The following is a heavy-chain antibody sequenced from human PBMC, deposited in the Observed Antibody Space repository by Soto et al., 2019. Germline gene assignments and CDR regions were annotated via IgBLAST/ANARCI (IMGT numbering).Heavy chain of an antibody. D-gene: IGHD6-6*01. J-gene: IGHJ5*02. CDR3: AVAAHNWFDP. CDR1: GGTFSSYA. CDR2: IIPIFGTA. V-gene: IGHV1-69*13. Sequence: ASVKVSCKASGGTFSSYAISWVRQAPGQGLEWMGGIIPIFGTANYAQKFQGRVTITADESTSTAYMELRSLRSEDTAVYYCAVAAHNWFDPWGQGTLVTVSS.